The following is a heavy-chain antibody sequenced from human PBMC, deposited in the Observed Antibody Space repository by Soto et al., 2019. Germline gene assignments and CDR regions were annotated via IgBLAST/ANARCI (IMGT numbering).Heavy chain of an antibody. CDR3: AKNTYYSDTSGYYPFDY. CDR2: ISFDGNNK. Sequence: PGGSLRLSCAASGFTFSSYAMHWVRQAPGKRLEWVALISFDGNNKYYADSVKGRFTISRDDSKNTMYLQMNSLRAEDTAVYYCAKNTYYSDTSGYYPFDYWGQGTLVTVSS. CDR1: GFTFSSYA. J-gene: IGHJ4*02. V-gene: IGHV3-30*18. D-gene: IGHD3-22*01.